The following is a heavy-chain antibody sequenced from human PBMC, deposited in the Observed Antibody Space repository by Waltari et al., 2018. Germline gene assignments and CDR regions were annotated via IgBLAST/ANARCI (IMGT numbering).Heavy chain of an antibody. V-gene: IGHV3-66*02. CDR3: AMSQPGYSSGWYMDY. CDR2: IYSGGST. CDR1: GFTVSSTY. D-gene: IGHD6-19*01. J-gene: IGHJ4*02. Sequence: EVQLVESGGGLVQPGGSLRLSCAASGFTVSSTYMSRARQAPGKGLEWVSVIYSGGSTYYADSVKGRFTISRDNSKNTLYLQMNSLRAEDTAVYYCAMSQPGYSSGWYMDYWGQGTLVTVSS.